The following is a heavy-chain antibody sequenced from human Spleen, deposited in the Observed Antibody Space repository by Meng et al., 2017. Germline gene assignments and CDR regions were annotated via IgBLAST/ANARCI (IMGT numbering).Heavy chain of an antibody. CDR3: AKINYGDYFDY. Sequence: GESLKISCAASGFTFSNAWMTWVRQAPGKGLEWVSSISSSGTYIYYTDSLKGRFTISRDNVKNSMYLQMNSLRAEDTAIYYCAKINYGDYFDYWGQGTLVTVSS. J-gene: IGHJ4*02. CDR2: ISSSGTYI. D-gene: IGHD4-17*01. V-gene: IGHV3-21*01. CDR1: GFTFSNAW.